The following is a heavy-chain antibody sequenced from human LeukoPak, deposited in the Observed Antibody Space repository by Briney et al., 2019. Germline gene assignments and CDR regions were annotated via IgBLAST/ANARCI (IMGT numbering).Heavy chain of an antibody. CDR2: INQAGSEK. V-gene: IGHV3-7*01. Sequence: GGSLRLSCAASGFTFSRYWMSWVRQAPGKGLEWVADINQAGSEKLYVDSVKGRLTISRENAKISLYLKMNSLRAEDTAVYYCARVTPGGVGSFDYWGQGTLVTVSS. J-gene: IGHJ4*02. D-gene: IGHD3-10*01. CDR1: GFTFSRYW. CDR3: ARVTPGGVGSFDY.